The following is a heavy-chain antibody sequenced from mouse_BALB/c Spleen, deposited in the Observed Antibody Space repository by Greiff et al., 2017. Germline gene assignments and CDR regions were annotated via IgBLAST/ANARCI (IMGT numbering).Heavy chain of an antibody. Sequence: VQLQQSGAELMKPGASVKISCKATGYTFSSYWIEWVKQRPGHGLEWIGEILPGSGSTNYNEKFKGKATFTADTSSNTAYMQLSSLTSEDSAVYYCARWGSSYAMDYWGQGTSVTVSS. CDR3: ARWGSSYAMDY. D-gene: IGHD1-1*01. V-gene: IGHV1-9*01. CDR1: GYTFSSYW. CDR2: ILPGSGST. J-gene: IGHJ4*01.